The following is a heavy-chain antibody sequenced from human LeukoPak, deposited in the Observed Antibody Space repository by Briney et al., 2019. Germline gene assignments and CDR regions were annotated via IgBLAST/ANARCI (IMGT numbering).Heavy chain of an antibody. D-gene: IGHD5-12*01. Sequence: RGVSLTLPCAACGFPFNLWATPCPPHSPGGGLVCVSRIDSDESSRSYAGSVKGSFTIAKYNDKNTLYLQMNSLRAEDTAVYYCVREGGYDPFENWGQGTLVTVSS. V-gene: IGHV3-74*01. CDR1: GFPFNLWA. CDR3: VREGGYDPFEN. CDR2: IDSDESSR. J-gene: IGHJ4*02.